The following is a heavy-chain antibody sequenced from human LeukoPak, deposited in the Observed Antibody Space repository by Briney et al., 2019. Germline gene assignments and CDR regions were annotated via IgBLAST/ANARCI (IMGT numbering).Heavy chain of an antibody. CDR2: IHYSGTT. CDR3: ARGPTYQPIDS. Sequence: SETLSLTCTVSGGSISCGNYYWGWIRQPPGKGLDWIASIHYSGTTYYNPSLKSRVTISVDTSKNHFSLKLSSVTAADTAVYYCARGPTYQPIDSWGQGTLVTVSS. D-gene: IGHD2-2*01. J-gene: IGHJ4*02. V-gene: IGHV4-39*02. CDR1: GGSISCGNYY.